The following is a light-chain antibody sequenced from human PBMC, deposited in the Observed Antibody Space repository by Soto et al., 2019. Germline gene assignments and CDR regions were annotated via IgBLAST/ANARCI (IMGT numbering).Light chain of an antibody. CDR1: QSVSRNF. J-gene: IGKJ1*01. Sequence: EIVLTQSPGTLSLSLGERGTLSCRASQSVSRNFLAWYQQKPGQAPRLLIHGASTRATGIPDRFSGSGSGTDFTLTISRLEPEDFAVYSGQQYGSAPWTFGQGTKVEIK. CDR3: QQYGSAPWT. CDR2: GAS. V-gene: IGKV3-20*01.